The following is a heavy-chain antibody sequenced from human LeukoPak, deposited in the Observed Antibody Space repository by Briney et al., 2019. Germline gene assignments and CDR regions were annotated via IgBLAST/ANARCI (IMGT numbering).Heavy chain of an antibody. D-gene: IGHD3-3*01. CDR1: GGTFSSYA. CDR3: ARDSITIFGVVTPRRFYFDY. Sequence: SVKVSCXASGGTFSSYAISWVRQAPGQGLEWMGGIIPIFGTANYAQKFQGRVTITADESTSTAYMELCSLRSEDTAVYYCARDSITIFGVVTPRRFYFDYWGQGTLVTVSS. CDR2: IIPIFGTA. J-gene: IGHJ4*02. V-gene: IGHV1-69*13.